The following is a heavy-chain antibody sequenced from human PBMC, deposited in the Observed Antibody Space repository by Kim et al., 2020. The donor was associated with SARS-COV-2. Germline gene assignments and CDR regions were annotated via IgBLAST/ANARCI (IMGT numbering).Heavy chain of an antibody. CDR3: AKHNPLERGRAYFDY. D-gene: IGHD3-16*01. V-gene: IGHV4-39*01. Sequence: SETLSLTCTVSGDSISSANYYWAWIRQPPGRGLEWIGSIYYSGSSYYNSSLQSRVSISVDSYKNQFSLKMRSLTAADTAEYYCAKHNPLERGRAYFDYWGQGTLVSVSS. J-gene: IGHJ4*02. CDR2: IYYSGSS. CDR1: GDSISSANYY.